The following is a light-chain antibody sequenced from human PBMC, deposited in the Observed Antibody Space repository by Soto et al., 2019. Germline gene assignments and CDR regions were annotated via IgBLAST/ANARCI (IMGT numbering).Light chain of an antibody. CDR1: TGAVTSGYF. CDR2: GTS. V-gene: IGLV7-43*01. J-gene: IGLJ2*01. CDR3: LLYYGGALGV. Sequence: QAVVTQEPSLTVSPGGTVTLTCASSTGAVTSGYFPNWFQQKPGQAPRALIYGTSKKHSWTPARFSGSLLGGKAALTVSDVQPEDEAEYYCLLYYGGALGVFGGGTQLTVL.